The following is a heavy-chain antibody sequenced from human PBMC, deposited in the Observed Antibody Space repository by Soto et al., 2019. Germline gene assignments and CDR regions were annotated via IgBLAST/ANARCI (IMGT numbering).Heavy chain of an antibody. CDR2: IFPSDSDT. D-gene: IGHD3-22*01. J-gene: IGHJ5*02. Sequence: PGESLKISCRTSGYKFTSYWIAWVRQMPGKGLEWMGIIFPSDSDTRYSPSFQGQVTISADRSTSTVFLQWASLKASDTAVYFCARKDTSGYFNWFDPWGQGTLVTVSS. CDR3: ARKDTSGYFNWFDP. CDR1: GYKFTSYW. V-gene: IGHV5-51*01.